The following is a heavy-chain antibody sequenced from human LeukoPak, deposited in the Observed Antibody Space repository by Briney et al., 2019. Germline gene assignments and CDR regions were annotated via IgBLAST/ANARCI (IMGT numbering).Heavy chain of an antibody. V-gene: IGHV1-46*01. CDR1: GYTFTSYY. J-gene: IGHJ6*03. Sequence: ASVKVSCKASGYTFTSYYMHWVRQAPGQGLEWMGIINPSGGSTSYAQKFQGRVTMTRDTSTSTVYMELSSLRSEDTAVYYCARDQSVRYYYYYMDVWGKGTTVTVSS. CDR3: ARDQSVRYYYYYMDV. D-gene: IGHD3-3*01. CDR2: INPSGGST.